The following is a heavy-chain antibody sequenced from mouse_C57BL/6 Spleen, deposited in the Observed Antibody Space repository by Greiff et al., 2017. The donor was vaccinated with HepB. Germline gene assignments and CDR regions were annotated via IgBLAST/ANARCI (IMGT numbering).Heavy chain of an antibody. CDR3: TRVIYDGYFAY. V-gene: IGHV5-9-1*02. CDR2: ISSGGDYI. Sequence: EVKLVESGAGLVKPGGSLKLSCAASGFTFSSYAMSWVRQTPEKRLEWVAYISSGGDYIYYADTVKGRFTIARDTARNTLYLQMSSLKSEDTAMYYCTRVIYDGYFAYWGQGTLVTVSA. CDR1: GFTFSSYA. D-gene: IGHD2-3*01. J-gene: IGHJ3*01.